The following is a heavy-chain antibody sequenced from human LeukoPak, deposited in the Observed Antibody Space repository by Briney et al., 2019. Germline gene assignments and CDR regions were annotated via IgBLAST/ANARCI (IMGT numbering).Heavy chain of an antibody. D-gene: IGHD3-9*01. Sequence: SETLSLNCTVSGPSISSTIYYWSWIRQPPGKGLEWIGYIYYSGSTNYNPSLKSRVTISVDTSKNQFSLKLSSVTAADTAVYYCARMVYDILTGYYWYYFDYWGQGTLVTVSS. CDR1: GPSISSTIYY. CDR3: ARMVYDILTGYYWYYFDY. CDR2: IYYSGST. V-gene: IGHV4-61*01. J-gene: IGHJ4*02.